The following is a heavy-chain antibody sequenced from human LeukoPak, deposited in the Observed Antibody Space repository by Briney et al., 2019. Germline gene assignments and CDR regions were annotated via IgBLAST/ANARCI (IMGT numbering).Heavy chain of an antibody. Sequence: MTSETLSLTCAVSGVSFNDCYWSWVRQTPGKGLEWIGEINHSGYTNDSPSLKSRVTLSIDTSRKQFSLNVRSVTVADTGIYYCTRMTTGHDYWGQGTLVTVSS. CDR3: TRMTTGHDY. D-gene: IGHD4-17*01. CDR1: GVSFNDCY. CDR2: INHSGYT. J-gene: IGHJ4*02. V-gene: IGHV4-34*01.